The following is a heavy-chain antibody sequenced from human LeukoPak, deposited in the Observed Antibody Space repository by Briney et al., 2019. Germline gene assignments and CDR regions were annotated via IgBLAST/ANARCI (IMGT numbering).Heavy chain of an antibody. D-gene: IGHD3-10*01. CDR2: INPNSGGT. Sequence: ASVKVSCKASGYTFTGYYMHWVRQSPGQGLEWMGWINPNSGGTNYAQKFQGWVTMTRDTSISTAYMELSRLRSDDTAVYYCARDGSAIPGFDYWGQGTLVTVSS. V-gene: IGHV1-2*04. CDR1: GYTFTGYY. J-gene: IGHJ4*02. CDR3: ARDGSAIPGFDY.